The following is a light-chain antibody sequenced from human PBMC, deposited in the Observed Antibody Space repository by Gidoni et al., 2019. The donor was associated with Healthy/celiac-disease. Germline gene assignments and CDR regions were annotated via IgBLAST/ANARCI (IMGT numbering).Light chain of an antibody. CDR3: NSRDSSGNPWV. CDR2: GKN. Sequence: SSALTQHPAVSVPLGQTVRITCQGDSLRSYSAIWYQQNPGQAPVLVIYGKNNRPSGIPDRFSGSSSGNTASLTITGAQAEDEADYYCNSRDSSGNPWVFGGGTKLTVL. CDR1: SLRSYS. J-gene: IGLJ3*02. V-gene: IGLV3-19*01.